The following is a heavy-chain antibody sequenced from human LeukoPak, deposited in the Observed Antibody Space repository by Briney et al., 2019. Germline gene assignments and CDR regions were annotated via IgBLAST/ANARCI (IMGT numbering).Heavy chain of an antibody. CDR2: IYYSGST. Sequence: NASETLSLTCAVYGGSFSDYYWSWIRQPPGKGLEWIGSIYYSGSTYYNPSLKSRVTISVDTSKNQFSLKLSSVTAADAAVYYCARFLWQLVGGDDYWGQGTLVTVSS. D-gene: IGHD6-6*01. CDR1: GGSFSDYY. J-gene: IGHJ4*02. V-gene: IGHV4-34*01. CDR3: ARFLWQLVGGDDY.